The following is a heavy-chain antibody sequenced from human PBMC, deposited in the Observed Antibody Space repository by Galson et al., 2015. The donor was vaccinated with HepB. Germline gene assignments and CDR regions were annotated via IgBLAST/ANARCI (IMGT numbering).Heavy chain of an antibody. V-gene: IGHV3-30*18. CDR2: ISYDGYNK. Sequence: SLRLSCAASGFTFSSYGMNWVRQAPGKGLEWVAVISYDGYNKYYADSVQGRFTISRDNSKSTLFLQMNGLRDEDTAMYYCAKDHQPHFVIVPGAMDNWGQGTLVTVSS. CDR3: AKDHQPHFVIVPGAMDN. CDR1: GFTFSSYG. J-gene: IGHJ4*02. D-gene: IGHD2-2*01.